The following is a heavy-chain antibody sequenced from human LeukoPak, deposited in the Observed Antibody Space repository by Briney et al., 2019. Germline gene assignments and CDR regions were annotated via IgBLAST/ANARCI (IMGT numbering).Heavy chain of an antibody. CDR1: GGSISSSSYY. V-gene: IGHV4-39*01. CDR3: ARSRGYFYYFYMDV. Sequence: PSETLSLTCTVSGGSISSSSYYWGWIRQPPGKGLEWIGSIYYGGSTYYNPSLKSRVTLSVDTSKNQFSLKLSSVTAADTAVYYCARSRGYFYYFYMDVWGKGTTVTVSS. J-gene: IGHJ6*03. CDR2: IYYGGST. D-gene: IGHD5-24*01.